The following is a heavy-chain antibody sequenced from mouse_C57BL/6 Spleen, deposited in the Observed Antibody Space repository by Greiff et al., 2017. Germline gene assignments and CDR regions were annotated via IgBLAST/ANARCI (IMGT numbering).Heavy chain of an antibody. V-gene: IGHV1-63*01. CDR1: GYTFTNYW. CDR2: IYPGGGYT. J-gene: IGHJ4*01. Sequence: VQLQQSGAELVRPGTSVKMSCKASGYTFTNYWIGWAKQRPGHGLEWIGDIYPGGGYTNYNEKFKGKATLTADKSSSTAYMQFSSLTSEDSAIYYCARTDYDDYYAMDYWGQGTSVTVSS. CDR3: ARTDYDDYYAMDY. D-gene: IGHD2-4*01.